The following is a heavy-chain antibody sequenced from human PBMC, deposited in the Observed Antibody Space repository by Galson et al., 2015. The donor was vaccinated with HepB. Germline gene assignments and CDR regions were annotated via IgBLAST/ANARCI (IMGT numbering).Heavy chain of an antibody. V-gene: IGHV1-2*06. CDR1: GYTFTDYF. J-gene: IGHJ5*02. CDR3: ARLGYCSGGSCHANWFDP. Sequence: SVKVSCKASGYTFTDYFMHWVRQAPGQGLEWMGRINPNSGATNYAQKFQGRVSMTRDTSISTAYMELSRLRSDDTAVYYCARLGYCSGGSCHANWFDPWGQGTLVTVSS. D-gene: IGHD2-15*01. CDR2: INPNSGAT.